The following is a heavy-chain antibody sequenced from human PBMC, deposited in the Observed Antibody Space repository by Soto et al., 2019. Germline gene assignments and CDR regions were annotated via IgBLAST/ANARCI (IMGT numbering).Heavy chain of an antibody. CDR1: GGSLSTNP. CDR3: ARRDSGGFFRFFDS. J-gene: IGHJ4*02. Sequence: SVKVSCKASGGSLSTNPISWVRQAPGQGLEWMGGTGSGTGPGNHAQKFQGRLTVTADKSTGTVYMELTNLSSEDTAVYYCARRDSGGFFRFFDSWGQGTMVTVYS. CDR2: TGSGTGPG. D-gene: IGHD2-15*01. V-gene: IGHV1-69*06.